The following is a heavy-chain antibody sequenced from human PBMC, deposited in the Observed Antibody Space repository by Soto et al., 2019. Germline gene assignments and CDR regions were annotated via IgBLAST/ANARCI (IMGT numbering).Heavy chain of an antibody. CDR1: GDSVSSNSAA. CDR3: AGGPLLAAAQPLYFDY. D-gene: IGHD6-13*01. V-gene: IGHV6-1*01. J-gene: IGHJ4*02. CDR2: TYYRSKWYN. Sequence: QSQTLSLTCAISGDSVSSNSAAWNWIRQSPSRGLEWLGRTYYRSKWYNDYAVSVKSRITINPDTSKNQFSLQLNSVTPVDTAVYYGAGGPLLAAAQPLYFDYWGQGTLVTVSS.